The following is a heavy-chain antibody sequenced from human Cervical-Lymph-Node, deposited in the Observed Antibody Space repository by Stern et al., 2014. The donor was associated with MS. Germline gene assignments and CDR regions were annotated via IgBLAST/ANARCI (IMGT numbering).Heavy chain of an antibody. J-gene: IGHJ4*02. CDR2: IWYDGSNK. D-gene: IGHD3-22*01. CDR1: GFTFSSYG. V-gene: IGHV3-33*01. Sequence: VHLVESGGGVVQPGRSLRLSCAASGFTFSSYGMHWVRQAPGKGLEWVAVIWYDGSNKYYADSVKGRFTISRDNSKNTLYLQMNSLRAEDTAVYYCARAPISYDSSGYCDYWGQGTLVTVSS. CDR3: ARAPISYDSSGYCDY.